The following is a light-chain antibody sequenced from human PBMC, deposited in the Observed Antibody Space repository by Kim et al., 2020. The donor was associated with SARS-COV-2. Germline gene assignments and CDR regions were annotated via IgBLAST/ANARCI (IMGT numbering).Light chain of an antibody. V-gene: IGLV3-19*01. J-gene: IGLJ2*01. CDR1: SVSSYY. Sequence: GKTIRTTSPRDSVSSYYASWYKQKPGQAPVLVIYGKNNRPSGIPDRFSGSSSGNTASLTITGAQAEDEADYYCNSRDSSGNHLEVFGGGTQLTVL. CDR3: NSRDSSGNHLEV. CDR2: GKN.